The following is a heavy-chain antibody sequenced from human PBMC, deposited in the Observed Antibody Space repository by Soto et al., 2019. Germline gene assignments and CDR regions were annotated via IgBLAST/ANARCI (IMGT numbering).Heavy chain of an antibody. CDR2: ISIGSNST. Sequence: GGSLRLSCEASGFTFSSNGINWVRQAPGKGLEWVSFISIGSNSTYYADSVRGRFTISRDNAKNTLYLQMNSLRAEDTAVYYCAKVAVRGSPFYYYDYRAQGTPDTVSS. CDR1: GFTFSSNG. V-gene: IGHV3-48*01. J-gene: IGHJ4*02. D-gene: IGHD3-10*01. CDR3: AKVAVRGSPFYYYDY.